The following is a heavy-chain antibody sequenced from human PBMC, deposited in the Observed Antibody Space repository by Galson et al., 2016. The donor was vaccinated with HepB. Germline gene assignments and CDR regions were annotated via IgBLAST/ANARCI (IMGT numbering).Heavy chain of an antibody. CDR2: VTGSGGLT. V-gene: IGHV3-23*01. CDR1: GFTFSSYA. J-gene: IGHJ2*01. CDR3: ARAIDYRYFDL. Sequence: SLRLSCAASGFTFSSYAMNWVRQVPGKGLQWVSSVTGSGGLTYHSDSVKGRFTVSRDTSKNTLYLQMTSLSVEDTAVYYCARAIDYRYFDLWGRGTLVTVSS.